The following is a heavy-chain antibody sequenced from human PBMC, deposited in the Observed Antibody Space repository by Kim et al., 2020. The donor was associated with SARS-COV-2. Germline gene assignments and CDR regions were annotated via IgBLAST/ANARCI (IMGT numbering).Heavy chain of an antibody. D-gene: IGHD3-3*01. J-gene: IGHJ4*02. CDR2: IYYSGST. V-gene: IGHV4-30-4*01. Sequence: SETLSLTCTVSGVSISSGDYYWSWIRQPPGKGLEWIGYIYYSGSTYYNPSLKSRVTISVDTSKNQFSLKLSSVTAADTAVYYCARGTPYYDFWSGYKKDYYFDYWGQGTLVTVSS. CDR3: ARGTPYYDFWSGYKKDYYFDY. CDR1: GVSISSGDYY.